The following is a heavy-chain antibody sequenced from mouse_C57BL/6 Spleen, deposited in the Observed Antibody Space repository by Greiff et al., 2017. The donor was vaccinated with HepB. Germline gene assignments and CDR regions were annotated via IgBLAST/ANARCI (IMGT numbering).Heavy chain of an antibody. CDR2: INPYNGGT. J-gene: IGHJ2*01. CDR1: GYTFTDYY. CDR3: AREDGY. Sequence: VHVKQSGPVLVKPGASVKMSCKASGYTFTDYYMNWVKQSHGKSLEWIGVINPYNGGTSYNQKFKGKATLTVDKSSSTAYMELNSLTSEDSAVYYCAREDGYWGQGTTLTVSS. D-gene: IGHD2-3*01. V-gene: IGHV1-19*01.